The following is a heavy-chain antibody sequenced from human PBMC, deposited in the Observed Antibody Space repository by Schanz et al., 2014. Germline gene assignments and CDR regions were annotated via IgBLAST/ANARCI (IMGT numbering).Heavy chain of an antibody. V-gene: IGHV4-39*01. D-gene: IGHD2-15*01. Sequence: VQLQESGPGLVKPSETLSLTCSVSGDSITGVSRYWGWIRQPPGKGLEWIASDCISATDYVNESIRRRFSIPIDRSKNLFSLKVTSVPAADTAVYFCARHRDEMATVSSPFDYWGQGILVTVSS. CDR2: DCISATD. CDR1: GDSITGVSRY. CDR3: ARHRDEMATVSSPFDY. J-gene: IGHJ4*02.